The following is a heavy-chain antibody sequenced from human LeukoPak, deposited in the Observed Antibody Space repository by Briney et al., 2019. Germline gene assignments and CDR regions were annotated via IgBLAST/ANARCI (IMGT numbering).Heavy chain of an antibody. CDR3: AKDWSTNHYYDKDY. CDR1: GFTFSIFW. D-gene: IGHD3-22*01. CDR2: IKQDGSEK. J-gene: IGHJ4*02. V-gene: IGHV3-7*01. Sequence: GGSLRLSCAASGFTFSIFWMTWVRQAPGKGLEWVANIKQDGSEKYYVDSVKGRFTISRDNAKNSLYLQMNSLRAEDTAVYYCAKDWSTNHYYDKDYWGQGTLVTVSS.